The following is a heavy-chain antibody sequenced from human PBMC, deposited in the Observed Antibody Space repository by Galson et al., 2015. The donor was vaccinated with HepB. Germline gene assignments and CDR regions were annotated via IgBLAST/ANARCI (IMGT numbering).Heavy chain of an antibody. J-gene: IGHJ4*02. CDR2: IYWNDDK. V-gene: IGHV2-5*01. CDR3: AHRTYYYDSSGYSPYYFDY. D-gene: IGHD3-22*01. Sequence: GKALEWLALIYWNDDKRYSPSLKSRLTITKDTSKNQVVLTMTNMDPVDTATYYCAHRTYYYDSSGYSPYYFDYWGQGTLVTVSS.